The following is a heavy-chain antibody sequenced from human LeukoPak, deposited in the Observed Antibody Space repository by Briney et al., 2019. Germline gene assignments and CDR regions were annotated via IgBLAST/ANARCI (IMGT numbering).Heavy chain of an antibody. D-gene: IGHD6-6*01. CDR2: INPNSGGT. Sequence: ASVKVSCKASGYTFTGYYMHWVRQAPGQGREWMGRINPNSGGTNYAQKFQGRVTMTRDTSISTAYMALSRLRSDDTAVYYCARVDLKYSSSPPGYWGQGTLVTVSS. CDR1: GYTFTGYY. V-gene: IGHV1-2*06. CDR3: ARVDLKYSSSPPGY. J-gene: IGHJ4*02.